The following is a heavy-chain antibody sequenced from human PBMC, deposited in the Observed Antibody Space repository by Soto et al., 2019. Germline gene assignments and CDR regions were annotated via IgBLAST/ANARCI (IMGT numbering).Heavy chain of an antibody. J-gene: IGHJ6*02. CDR3: ARVEVGYYGMDV. V-gene: IGHV1-69*06. D-gene: IGHD3-22*01. CDR1: GGTFSSYA. Sequence: QVQLVQSGAEVKKPGSSVKVSCKASGGTFSSYAISWVRQAPGQGLEWMGGVIPIFGTANYAQKFQGRVTITADKSTSTDYMELSSLRSEDTAVDYCARVEVGYYGMDVWGQGTTVTVSS. CDR2: VIPIFGTA.